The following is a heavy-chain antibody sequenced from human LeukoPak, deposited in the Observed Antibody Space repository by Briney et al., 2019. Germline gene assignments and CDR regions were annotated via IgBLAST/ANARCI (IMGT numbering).Heavy chain of an antibody. J-gene: IGHJ3*02. CDR1: GGSISSYY. CDR2: IYYSGST. CDR3: ARGLKGRIAVAPVGAFEI. V-gene: IGHV4-59*12. Sequence: PSETLSLTCTVSGGSISSYYWSWIRQPPGKGLEWIGYIYYSGSTNYNPSLKSRVTISVDTSKNQFSLKLTSVTAADTAVYYCARGLKGRIAVAPVGAFEIWGQETMVTVSS. D-gene: IGHD6-19*01.